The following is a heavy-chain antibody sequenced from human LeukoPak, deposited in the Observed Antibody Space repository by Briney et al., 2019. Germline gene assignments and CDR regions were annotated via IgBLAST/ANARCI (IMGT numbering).Heavy chain of an antibody. D-gene: IGHD3-22*01. J-gene: IGHJ4*02. CDR1: GFTFSHYA. CDR2: ISYDGSNK. CDR3: GRVSDSSGYQNAY. V-gene: IGHV3-30-3*01. Sequence: PGGSLRLSCAASGFTFSHYAMHWVRQAPGKGLEWVAVISYDGSNKYYADSVKGRFTISRDNSKNTLYLQMNSLRAEDTAVYYCGRVSDSSGYQNAYWGQGTLVTV.